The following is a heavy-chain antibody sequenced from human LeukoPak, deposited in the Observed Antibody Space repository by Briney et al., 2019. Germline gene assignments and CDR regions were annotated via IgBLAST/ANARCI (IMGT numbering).Heavy chain of an antibody. V-gene: IGHV1-2*02. D-gene: IGHD3-22*01. CDR2: INTNRGGT. CDR1: GYTFTVYY. J-gene: IGHJ4*02. CDR3: ARDVDYYDSSGYSTFLDY. Sequence: GASVSVSCTASGYTFTVYYMHWVRQAPGQGDEWRGWINTNRGGTNYTQKFQGRVTMNRDRSISRAYIELSRLRSDDTAVYYCARDVDYYDSSGYSTFLDYRGQGTLVTVSS.